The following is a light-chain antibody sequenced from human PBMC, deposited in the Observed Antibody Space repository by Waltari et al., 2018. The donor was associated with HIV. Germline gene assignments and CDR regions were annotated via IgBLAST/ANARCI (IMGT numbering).Light chain of an antibody. CDR1: SSDIVVYTS. CDR2: EVT. V-gene: IGLV2-14*01. CDR3: TSYISSSTPV. J-gene: IGLJ3*02. Sequence: QSALTQPASVSGSPGQSITISCTGTSSDIVVYTSLSWYQHHPGKAPKVIIYEVTNRPSGVSNRFSGSKSGNTASLTISGLQAEDEADYFCTSYISSSTPVFGGGTKLTVL.